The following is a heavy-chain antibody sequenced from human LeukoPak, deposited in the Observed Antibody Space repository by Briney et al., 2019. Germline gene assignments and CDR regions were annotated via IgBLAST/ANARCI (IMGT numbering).Heavy chain of an antibody. V-gene: IGHV3-7*01. CDR1: GFTFTTYG. CDR2: IKQDGSEK. D-gene: IGHD3-9*01. J-gene: IGHJ4*02. CDR3: ARDADILTGYPGRTFDY. Sequence: GGSLRLSCSASGFTFTTYGMSWVRQAPGKGLEWVANIKQDGSEKYYVDSVKGRFTISRDNAKNSLYLQMNSLRAEDTAVYYCARDADILTGYPGRTFDYWGQGTLVTVSS.